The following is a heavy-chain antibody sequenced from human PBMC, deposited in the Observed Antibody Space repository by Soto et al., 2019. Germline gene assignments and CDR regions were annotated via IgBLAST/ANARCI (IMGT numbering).Heavy chain of an antibody. CDR2: IVVGSGNT. CDR1: GFTFTSSA. Sequence: GASVKVSCKASGFTFTSSAMQWVRQARGQRLEWTGWIVVGSGNTNYAQKFQERVTITRDMSTSTAYMELSSLRSEDTAVYYCAAGEYYDFWSGYYRLDYWGQGTLVTVSS. CDR3: AAGEYYDFWSGYYRLDY. J-gene: IGHJ4*02. V-gene: IGHV1-58*02. D-gene: IGHD3-3*01.